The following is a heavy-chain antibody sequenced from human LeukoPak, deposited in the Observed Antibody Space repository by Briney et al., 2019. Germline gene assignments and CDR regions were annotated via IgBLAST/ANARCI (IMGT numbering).Heavy chain of an antibody. V-gene: IGHV4-59*12. CDR2: IYYSGGA. D-gene: IGHD2-21*02. Sequence: ETLSLTCTVSGGSISSYYWVWIRQPPGKGLEWIGSIYYSGGADYNPSLQSRVTISVDTSKNEFSLKVRSVTAADTAVYFCARTHREGDCFSAIRYWGQGTPVTVSS. J-gene: IGHJ4*02. CDR3: ARTHREGDCFSAIRY. CDR1: GGSISSYY.